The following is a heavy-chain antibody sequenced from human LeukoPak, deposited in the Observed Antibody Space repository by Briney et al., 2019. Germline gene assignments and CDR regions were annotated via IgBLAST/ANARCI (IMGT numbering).Heavy chain of an antibody. CDR1: GFTFSSYG. CDR3: AKRGPIYSSSPGNYFDY. V-gene: IGHV3-30*18. Sequence: PGGSLRLSCAASGFTFSSYGMQWVRQAPGKGLEWVAVISHDGTVQHYANSVKGRFTISRDNSKNTLYLQMNSLRAEDTAVYYCAKRGPIYSSSPGNYFDYWGQGTLVTVSS. CDR2: ISHDGTVQ. J-gene: IGHJ4*02. D-gene: IGHD6-6*01.